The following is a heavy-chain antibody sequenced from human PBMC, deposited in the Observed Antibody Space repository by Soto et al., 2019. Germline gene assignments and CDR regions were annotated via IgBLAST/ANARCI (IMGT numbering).Heavy chain of an antibody. CDR2: INHSGST. J-gene: IGHJ6*02. Sequence: QVQLQQWGAGLLKPSETLSLTCAVYGGSFSGYYWSWIRQPPGKGLEWIGEINHSGSTNYNPSLKRRVTISVETSRNQFSLKLSSVNAAGTAVYYCAIGAATDTVTTATRYGMEVWVQETTVTVSS. CDR1: GGSFSGYY. CDR3: AIGAATDTVTTATRYGMEV. D-gene: IGHD4-17*01. V-gene: IGHV4-34*01.